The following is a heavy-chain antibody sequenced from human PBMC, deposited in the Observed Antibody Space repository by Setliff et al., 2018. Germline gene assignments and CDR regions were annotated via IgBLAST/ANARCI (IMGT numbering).Heavy chain of an antibody. CDR1: GYTFSRYG. Sequence: ASVKVSCKASGYTFSRYGFSWVRQAPGQGLEWMGWIGIYNGDTNYAQKLQGRVTMTTDTSTRTAYMELRSLRPDDTAVYYCVRDRPFVVVTATQASFDYWGQGTLVTVSS. J-gene: IGHJ4*02. D-gene: IGHD2-21*02. V-gene: IGHV1-18*01. CDR3: VRDRPFVVVTATQASFDY. CDR2: IGIYNGDT.